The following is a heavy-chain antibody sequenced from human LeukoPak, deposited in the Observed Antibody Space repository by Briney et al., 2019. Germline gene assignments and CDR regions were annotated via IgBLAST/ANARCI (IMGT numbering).Heavy chain of an antibody. J-gene: IGHJ3*02. CDR3: AYGGSYTRDAFDI. CDR2: ISSSSSYI. V-gene: IGHV3-21*01. Sequence: GGSLRLSCAASGFTFSSYSMNWVRQAPGKGLEWVSSISSSSSYIYYADSVKGRFTISRDNAKNSLYLQMNSLRAEDTAAYYCAYGGSYTRDAFDIWGQGTMVTVSS. CDR1: GFTFSSYS. D-gene: IGHD1-26*01.